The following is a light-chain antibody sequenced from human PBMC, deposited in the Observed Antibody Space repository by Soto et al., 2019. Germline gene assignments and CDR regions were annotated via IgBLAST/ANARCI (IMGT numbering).Light chain of an antibody. Sequence: EIVLTQSPATLSLSPGERATLSCRASQSVSSYLAWYQQKAGQAPRLLIYDASNRATGIPARFSGSGSGTDFTLTIISLQAEDVAAYYCEKYNSALLTFGGGTKVDI. CDR3: EKYNSALLT. CDR1: QSVSSY. V-gene: IGKV3-11*01. CDR2: DAS. J-gene: IGKJ4*01.